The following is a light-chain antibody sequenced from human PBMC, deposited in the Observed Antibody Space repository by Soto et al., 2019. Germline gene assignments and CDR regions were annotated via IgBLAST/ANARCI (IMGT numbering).Light chain of an antibody. CDR3: QQYHSYPVT. CDR1: QGISTF. CDR2: GAS. V-gene: IGKV1-16*02. Sequence: DIQMTQSPSSLSASVGDRVNITCRASQGISTFLAWYQQKPGNAPKSLIYGASSLQSVVPSKFSGSGAGADFPLTSSSLQPEDFATYYCQQYHSYPVTFGGGTKVEIK. J-gene: IGKJ4*01.